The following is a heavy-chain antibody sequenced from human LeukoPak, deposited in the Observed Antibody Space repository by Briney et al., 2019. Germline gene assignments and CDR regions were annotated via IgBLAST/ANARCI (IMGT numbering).Heavy chain of an antibody. Sequence: GESLKISCKAYGYSFFSNYWIAWVRQMPGKGLEWMGILYPGDSESRYSPSFQGQVTISADRSISTAYLHWSSLKVSDTAMYYCARASRDGYNQNFDYWGQGTLVTVFS. D-gene: IGHD5-24*01. CDR2: LYPGDSES. J-gene: IGHJ4*02. V-gene: IGHV5-51*01. CDR3: ARASRDGYNQNFDY. CDR1: GYSFFSNYW.